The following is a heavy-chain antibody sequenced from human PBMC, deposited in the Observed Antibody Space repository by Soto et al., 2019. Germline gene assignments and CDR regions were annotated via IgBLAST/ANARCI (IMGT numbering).Heavy chain of an antibody. CDR1: GFTFSSYW. V-gene: IGHV3-7*01. CDR3: ARNTGGGLWFGELSYYMDV. Sequence: GGSLRLSCAASGFTFSSYWMSWVRQAPGKGLEWVANIKQDGSEKYYVDSVKGRFTISRDNAKNSLYLQMNSLRAEDTAVYYGARNTGGGLWFGELSYYMDVWGKGTTVTVSS. D-gene: IGHD3-10*01. CDR2: IKQDGSEK. J-gene: IGHJ6*03.